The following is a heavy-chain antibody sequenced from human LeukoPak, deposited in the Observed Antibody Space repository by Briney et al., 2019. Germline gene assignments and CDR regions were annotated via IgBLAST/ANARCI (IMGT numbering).Heavy chain of an antibody. CDR2: ISAYNGNT. CDR1: GYTFTSYG. J-gene: IGHJ6*02. D-gene: IGHD3-10*01. V-gene: IGHV1-18*01. Sequence: ASVKVSCKSSGYTFTSYGIIWVRQAPGQGLEWMGWISAYNGNTNYAQKLQGRVTMTTDTSTSTAYMELRSLRSDDTAVYYCARDPRGVYYYGMDVWGQGTTVTVSS. CDR3: ARDPRGVYYYGMDV.